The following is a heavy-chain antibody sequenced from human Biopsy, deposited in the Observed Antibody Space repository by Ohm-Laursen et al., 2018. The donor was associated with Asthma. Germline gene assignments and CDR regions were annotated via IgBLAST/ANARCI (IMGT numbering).Heavy chain of an antibody. D-gene: IGHD6-19*01. J-gene: IGHJ4*02. V-gene: IGHV1-2*06. Sequence: ASVKVSCNSSGYTFTGYYMHWVRQAPGQGLEWMGRINPNSGGTNYAQKLQGRVTMTRDTSISTAYMELSRLRSDDTAVYYCAIVGYSSGWDFFDYWGQGTLVTVSS. CDR3: AIVGYSSGWDFFDY. CDR1: GYTFTGYY. CDR2: INPNSGGT.